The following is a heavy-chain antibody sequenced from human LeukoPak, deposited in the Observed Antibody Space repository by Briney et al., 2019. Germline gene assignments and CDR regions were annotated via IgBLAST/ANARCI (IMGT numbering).Heavy chain of an antibody. CDR3: ARVVVVITNDAFDI. J-gene: IGHJ3*02. V-gene: IGHV3-23*01. CDR2: ISGSGGST. Sequence: GGTLRLSCAGSGFTFSSYGMSWVRQAPGKGLEWVSAISGSGGSTYYADSVKGRFTISRDNAKNSLYLQMNSLRAEDTAVYYCARVVVVITNDAFDIWGQGTMVTVSS. D-gene: IGHD3-22*01. CDR1: GFTFSSYG.